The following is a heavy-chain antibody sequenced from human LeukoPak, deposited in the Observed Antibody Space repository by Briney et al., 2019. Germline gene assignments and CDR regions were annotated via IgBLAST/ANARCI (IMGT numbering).Heavy chain of an antibody. J-gene: IGHJ3*01. CDR3: ARHGPRDFYGIDF. V-gene: IGHV4-39*01. CDR2: IYYSGTT. Sequence: SSETLSLTCTVSGGSFSSSRFYWGFIRQPPGKGLEWIGTIYYSGTTYYNPSLKSRVTISVDTSKNQFSLKLTSVTAADTAVYYCARHGPRDFYGIDFWGQGTMVTVSS. D-gene: IGHD4-17*01. CDR1: GGSFSSSRFY.